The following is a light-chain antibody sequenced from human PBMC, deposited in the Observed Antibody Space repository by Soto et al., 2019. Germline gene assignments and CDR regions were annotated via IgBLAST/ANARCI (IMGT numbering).Light chain of an antibody. CDR3: MQARQSPRT. J-gene: IGKJ1*01. CDR1: QSLLDSDRYNY. Sequence: DIVMTQSPLSLPVTPGEPASISCRSSQSLLDSDRYNYLDWYLQKPGQSPQLLIYLGSNRASGVPDRFSGSGSGTDFTLKISRVEADDVGVYYCMQARQSPRTFGQGTKVEIK. CDR2: LGS. V-gene: IGKV2-28*01.